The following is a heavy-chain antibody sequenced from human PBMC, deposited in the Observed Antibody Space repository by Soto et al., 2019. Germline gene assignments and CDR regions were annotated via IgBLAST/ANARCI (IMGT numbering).Heavy chain of an antibody. Sequence: SETLSLTCAVYGGSFSGYYWSWIRQPPGKGLEWIGEINHSGSTNYNPSLKSRVTISVDTSKNQFSLKLSSVTAADTAVYYCARGVDCSGGSCYFDYWGQGTLVTVSS. J-gene: IGHJ4*02. D-gene: IGHD2-15*01. CDR1: GGSFSGYY. CDR3: ARGVDCSGGSCYFDY. V-gene: IGHV4-34*01. CDR2: INHSGST.